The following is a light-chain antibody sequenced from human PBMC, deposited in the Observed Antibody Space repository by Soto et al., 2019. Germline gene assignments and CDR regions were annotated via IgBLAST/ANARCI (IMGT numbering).Light chain of an antibody. CDR1: SSDVGAYNY. V-gene: IGLV2-14*01. Sequence: QSVLTQPASVSGSPGQSITISCTGTSSDVGAYNYVSWYQQHPGKAPKLMIYDVSNRPSGVSNRFSGPKSGNTASLTIFGLQAEDEADYYCSSYTSSSTLDVFGTGTKVTVL. J-gene: IGLJ1*01. CDR2: DVS. CDR3: SSYTSSSTLDV.